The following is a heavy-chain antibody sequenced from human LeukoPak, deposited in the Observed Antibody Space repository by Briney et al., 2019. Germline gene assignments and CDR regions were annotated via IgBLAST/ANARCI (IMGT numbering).Heavy chain of an antibody. CDR3: AKEANYYDSSGYSTDY. J-gene: IGHJ4*02. Sequence: PGGSLRLSCAASGFTFSSYAMSWVRQAPGKGLEWVSAISGSGGSTYYADSAKGRFTISRDNSKNTLYLQMNSLRAEDTAVYYCAKEANYYDSSGYSTDYWGQGTLVTVSS. V-gene: IGHV3-23*01. CDR2: ISGSGGST. D-gene: IGHD3-22*01. CDR1: GFTFSSYA.